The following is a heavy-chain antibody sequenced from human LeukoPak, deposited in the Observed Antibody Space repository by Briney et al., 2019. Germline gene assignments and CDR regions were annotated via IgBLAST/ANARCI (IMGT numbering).Heavy chain of an antibody. V-gene: IGHV3-43*02. CDR1: GFTFDDYA. J-gene: IGHJ4*02. CDR2: ISGDGGST. CDR3: AKINGYGKEFDY. Sequence: GGSLRLSRAASGFTFDDYAMHWVRQAPGKGLEWVSLISGDGGSTYYADSVKGRFTISRDNSKNSLYLQMNSLRTEDTALYYCAKINGYGKEFDYWGQGTLVTVSS. D-gene: IGHD5-12*01.